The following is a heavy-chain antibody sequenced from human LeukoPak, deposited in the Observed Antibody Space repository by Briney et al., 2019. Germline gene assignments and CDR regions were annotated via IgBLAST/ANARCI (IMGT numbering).Heavy chain of an antibody. V-gene: IGHV4-38-2*02. CDR3: AREHYDFWSGYYSYYYYYMDV. D-gene: IGHD3-3*01. CDR1: GYSISSGYY. Sequence: SETLSLTCTVSGYSISSGYYWGWIRQPPGKGLEWIGSIYHSGSTYYNPSLKSRVTISVDTSKNQFSLKLSSVTAADTAVYYCAREHYDFWSGYYSYYYYYMDVWGKGTTVTVSS. CDR2: IYHSGST. J-gene: IGHJ6*03.